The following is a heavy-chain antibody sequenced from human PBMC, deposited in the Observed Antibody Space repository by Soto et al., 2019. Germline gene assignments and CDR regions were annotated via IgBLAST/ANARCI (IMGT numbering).Heavy chain of an antibody. J-gene: IGHJ4*02. CDR3: ARDPLHDYGDRYDY. D-gene: IGHD4-17*01. CDR1: GYAFTGYY. V-gene: IGHV1-2*04. CDR2: INPNSGGT. Sequence: ASVKVSCKASGYAFTGYYMHWVRQAPGQGLEWMGWINPNSGGTNYAQKFQGWVTMTRDTSISTAYMELSRLRSDDTAVYYCARDPLHDYGDRYDYWGQGTLVTVSS.